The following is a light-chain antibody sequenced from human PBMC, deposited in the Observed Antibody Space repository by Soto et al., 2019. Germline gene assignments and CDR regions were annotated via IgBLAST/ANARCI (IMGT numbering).Light chain of an antibody. J-gene: IGLJ1*01. CDR2: ANK. CDR3: QSYDSSLSAYYV. CDR1: SSNIGAGYD. V-gene: IGLV1-40*01. Sequence: QSVLTQPPSVSGAPGQRVTISCTGSSSNIGAGYDVHWYQQLPGTAPKLLIYANKNRPSGVPDRFSGSKSGTSASLAITGLQAEDEADYYCQSYDSSLSAYYVFGNGTKVTV.